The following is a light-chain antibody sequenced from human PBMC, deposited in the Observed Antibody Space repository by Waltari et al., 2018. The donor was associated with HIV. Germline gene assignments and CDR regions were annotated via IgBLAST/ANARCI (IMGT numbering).Light chain of an antibody. CDR2: GNS. CDR3: QSYDSSLSGVV. CDR1: SSNIGAGYD. Sequence: QSVLTQPPSVSGAPGPRVTIPCPGSSSNIGAGYDGPWYQQLPGTAPKLLIYGNSNRPSGVPDRFSGSKSGTSASLAITGLQAEDEADYYCQSYDSSLSGVVFGGGTKLTVL. J-gene: IGLJ2*01. V-gene: IGLV1-40*01.